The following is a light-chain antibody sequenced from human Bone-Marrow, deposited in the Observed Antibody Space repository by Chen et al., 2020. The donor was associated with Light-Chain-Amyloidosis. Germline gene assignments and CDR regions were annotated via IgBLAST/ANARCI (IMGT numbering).Light chain of an antibody. CDR3: QSLDRSSDRLV. Sequence: SYVLTQPSSVSVAPGQTATIACGGNNIGYTSVHGYQQTPGQAPLLDVYDDSVRPSGFPDRLAGSNSGNTATLTSRRVAAGDEADYSCQSLDRSSDRLVFGGGTKLTVL. CDR1: NIGYTS. J-gene: IGLJ3*02. V-gene: IGLV3-21*02. CDR2: DDS.